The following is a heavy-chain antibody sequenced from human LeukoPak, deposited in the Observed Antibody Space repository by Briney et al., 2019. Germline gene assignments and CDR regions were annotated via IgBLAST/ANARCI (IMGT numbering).Heavy chain of an antibody. D-gene: IGHD6-13*01. CDR1: DDSITIYY. CDR3: ARGRMSSSSWYSTYYYYFYMDV. J-gene: IGHJ6*03. Sequence: PSETLSLTCTVSDDSITIYYWTWIRQPPGKGLEWIGYIDHTGSTNYNPSLNSRVTISRDTSKNHFSLELSSVTAADTAVYFCARGRMSSSSWYSTYYYYFYMDVWGKGTTVTVSS. V-gene: IGHV4-59*01. CDR2: IDHTGST.